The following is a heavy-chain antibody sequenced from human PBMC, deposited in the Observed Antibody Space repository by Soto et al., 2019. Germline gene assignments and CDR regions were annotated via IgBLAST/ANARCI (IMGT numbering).Heavy chain of an antibody. J-gene: IGHJ4*02. CDR3: ARDRAMDDY. CDR2: IRQDGSEK. Sequence: WWSLRLSCTTSVFTFSNFWMNWVRQAPGKGLEWVANIRQDGSEKNYVDSVKGRFTISRDNAKNSVYLQMNSLRGEDTAVYYCARDRAMDDYWGQGTLVTVSS. V-gene: IGHV3-7*03. CDR1: VFTFSNFW. D-gene: IGHD5-18*01.